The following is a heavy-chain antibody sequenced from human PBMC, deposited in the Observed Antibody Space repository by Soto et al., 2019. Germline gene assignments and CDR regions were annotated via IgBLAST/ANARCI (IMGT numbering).Heavy chain of an antibody. CDR3: AKDRYGDYGGIDY. CDR2: ITGSGGRT. V-gene: IGHV3-23*01. CDR1: GFTFSTYA. D-gene: IGHD4-17*01. Sequence: EVQLLESGGGVVQPGGSLRLSCAASGFTFSTYAMIWVRQAPGKGLEWVSVITGSGGRTYYADSVKGRFTISRDTSKNALCLQMTGLRAEDTAVYYCAKDRYGDYGGIDYWGQGTMVTVSS. J-gene: IGHJ4*02.